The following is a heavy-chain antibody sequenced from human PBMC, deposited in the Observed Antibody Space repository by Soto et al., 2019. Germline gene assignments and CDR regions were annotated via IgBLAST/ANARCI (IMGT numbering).Heavy chain of an antibody. V-gene: IGHV5-10-1*01. CDR3: ARSCSGGSCYSGGWEAYYYYGMDV. CDR2: IDPGDSYT. CDR1: GYSFTSYW. J-gene: IGHJ6*02. D-gene: IGHD2-15*01. Sequence: GESLKIPCKGSGYSFTSYWISWGRQMPWKGLGWMGRIDPGDSYTNYSPSFQGHVTISEDKTTSTAYLQWSSLKASDTAMYYCARSCSGGSCYSGGWEAYYYYGMDVWGQGTTVTVSS.